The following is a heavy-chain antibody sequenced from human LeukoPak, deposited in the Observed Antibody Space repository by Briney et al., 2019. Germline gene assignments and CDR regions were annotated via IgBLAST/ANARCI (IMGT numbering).Heavy chain of an antibody. V-gene: IGHV3-21*01. J-gene: IGHJ4*02. CDR3: ARLYGDYDPKGY. CDR2: ISSSSSYI. CDR1: GFTFSSYA. D-gene: IGHD4-17*01. Sequence: GGSLRLSCAASGFTFSSYALNWVRQAPGKGLEWVSSISSSSSYIYYADSVKGRFTISRDNAKNSLYLQMNSLGAEDTAVYYCARLYGDYDPKGYWGQGTLVTVSS.